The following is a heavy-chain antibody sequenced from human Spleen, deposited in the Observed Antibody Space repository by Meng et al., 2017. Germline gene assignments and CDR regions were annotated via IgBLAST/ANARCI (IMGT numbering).Heavy chain of an antibody. D-gene: IGHD2-21*01. Sequence: ASVKVSCKPSGYTFTAYYIHWVRQAPGQGLEWMGHINPGTGDTLHAQKFQGRVSMTGDTSISTAYVELSGLRSDDTAVYYCARDENISLGKLFGDYWGQGTLVTVSS. CDR2: INPGTGDT. J-gene: IGHJ4*02. CDR1: GYTFTAYY. V-gene: IGHV1-2*06. CDR3: ARDENISLGKLFGDY.